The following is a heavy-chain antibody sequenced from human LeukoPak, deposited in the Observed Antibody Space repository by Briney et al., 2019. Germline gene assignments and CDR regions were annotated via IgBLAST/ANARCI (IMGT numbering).Heavy chain of an antibody. J-gene: IGHJ4*02. CDR1: GFTFSSYA. CDR3: ARDPSYSGSYSYYFDY. D-gene: IGHD1-26*01. Sequence: GGSLRLSCVASGFTFSSYAMTWVRQAPGKGLEWVSTTTGSGGTTYYADSVKGRFTISRDNSKNTLDLQMNSLRAEDTAVYYCARDPSYSGSYSYYFDYWGQGTLVTVSS. V-gene: IGHV3-23*01. CDR2: TTGSGGTT.